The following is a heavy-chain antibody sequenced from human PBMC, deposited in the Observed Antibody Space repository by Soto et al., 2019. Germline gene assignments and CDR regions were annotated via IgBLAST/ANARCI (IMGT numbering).Heavy chain of an antibody. J-gene: IGHJ4*02. Sequence: QVQLQESGPGLVKPSDTLSLTCTVSDDSNSTYYWSWIRQPPGKGLEWVGYIYYGGTTIYRPSLKSRVTISVDTSKNQLSLRLTSVTAADTAVYYCARVLGGGASDYWGQGILVTVSS. CDR2: IYYGGTT. CDR3: ARVLGGGASDY. CDR1: DDSNSTYY. V-gene: IGHV4-59*07. D-gene: IGHD3-16*01.